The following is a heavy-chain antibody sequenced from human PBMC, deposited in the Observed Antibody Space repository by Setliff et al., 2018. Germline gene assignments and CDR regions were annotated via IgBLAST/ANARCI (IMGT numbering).Heavy chain of an antibody. CDR1: GFTFSGYS. CDR3: AKDGVGPTFTYFFDY. V-gene: IGHV3-23*01. D-gene: IGHD1-26*01. CDR2: ISGGGDST. Sequence: GGSLRLSCAASGFTFSGYSMNWVRQTPGKGLEWVSTISGGGDSTYYADSVMGRVTISRDNSKNSLFLQMNSLRVDDTAIYYCAKDGVGPTFTYFFDYWGQGSQVTVAS. J-gene: IGHJ4*02.